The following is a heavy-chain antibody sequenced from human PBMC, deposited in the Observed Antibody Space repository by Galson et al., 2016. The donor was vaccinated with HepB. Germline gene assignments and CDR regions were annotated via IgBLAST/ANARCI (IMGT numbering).Heavy chain of an antibody. D-gene: IGHD2-21*01. Sequence: CAISGDSVSTNSGAWNWIRQSPSRGLEWLGRTYYRSKWWNAYALSVKSRITINPDTSKNQISLQLNSVTPEDTAVYYCARAEANWDGGGDNWFDPWGQGTRVTVSS. J-gene: IGHJ5*02. CDR1: GDSVSTNSGA. V-gene: IGHV6-1*01. CDR3: ARAEANWDGGGDNWFDP. CDR2: TYYRSKWWN.